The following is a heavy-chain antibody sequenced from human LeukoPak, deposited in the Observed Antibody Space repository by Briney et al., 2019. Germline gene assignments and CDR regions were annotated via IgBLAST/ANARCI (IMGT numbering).Heavy chain of an antibody. Sequence: ASVKVSCKASGYTFTGYYMHWVRQAPGQGLEWMGWINPNSGGTNYAQKFQGRVTMTRDTSISTAYMELSRLRSEDTAVYYCARVKGVVRGAFDIWGQGTMVTVSS. CDR3: ARVKGVVRGAFDI. V-gene: IGHV1-2*02. J-gene: IGHJ3*02. CDR2: INPNSGGT. CDR1: GYTFTGYY. D-gene: IGHD2-21*01.